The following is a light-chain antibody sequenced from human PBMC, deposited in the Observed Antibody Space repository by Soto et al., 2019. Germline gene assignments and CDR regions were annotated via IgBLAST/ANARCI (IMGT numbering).Light chain of an antibody. CDR1: QDILSW. CDR3: QQANSFPIS. Sequence: DLQMTQSPSSVSASVGDRVTITCRASQDILSWLAWYQQKPGEAPRLLIYASSNLQSGVPSRFSGGESGTVFPLTISSLQPEDFATYYYQQANSFPISFGPGTRLDIK. J-gene: IGKJ3*01. CDR2: ASS. V-gene: IGKV1-12*01.